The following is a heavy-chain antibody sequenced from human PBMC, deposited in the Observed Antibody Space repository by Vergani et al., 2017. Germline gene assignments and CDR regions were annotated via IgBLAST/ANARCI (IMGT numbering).Heavy chain of an antibody. D-gene: IGHD1-14*01. CDR3: ARDLRLLYNRFDP. Sequence: QVQLVESGGGVVQLGRPLRLPCAASGFTFNQYGMHWARQAPGKGLEWVAVTWYDGNNKQYADSVKGRFTISRDNSKSTMYLQMNSLRDEDTGVYYCARDLRLLYNRFDPWGQGTLVTVSS. CDR2: TWYDGNNK. J-gene: IGHJ5*02. CDR1: GFTFNQYG. V-gene: IGHV3-33*01.